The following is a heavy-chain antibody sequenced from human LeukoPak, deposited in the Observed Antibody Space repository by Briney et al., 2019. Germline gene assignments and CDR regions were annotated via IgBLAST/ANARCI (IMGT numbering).Heavy chain of an antibody. D-gene: IGHD4-17*01. V-gene: IGHV1-2*02. Sequence: GASVKVSCKASVYTFTGYYMHWVRQAPGQGLEWMGWINPNSGGTNYAQKFQGRVTMTRDTSISTAYMELSRLRSGDTAVYYCAIRDYGDYWYYFDYWGQGTLVTVSS. J-gene: IGHJ4*02. CDR3: AIRDYGDYWYYFDY. CDR1: VYTFTGYY. CDR2: INPNSGGT.